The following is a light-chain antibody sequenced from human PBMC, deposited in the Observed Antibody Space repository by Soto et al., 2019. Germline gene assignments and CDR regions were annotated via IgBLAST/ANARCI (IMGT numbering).Light chain of an antibody. CDR2: DVS. CDR3: CSSPGTYTYV. J-gene: IGLJ1*01. CDR1: SSVLGGYDY. Sequence: QSALTQPRSVSGSPGQSVAISCTGASSVLGGYDYVSWYQQHPGKAPKLMTYDVSKRPSGVPDRFSGSKSGNTASLTISGLQPEDEADYYCCSSPGTYTYVFGTGSKVTVL. V-gene: IGLV2-11*01.